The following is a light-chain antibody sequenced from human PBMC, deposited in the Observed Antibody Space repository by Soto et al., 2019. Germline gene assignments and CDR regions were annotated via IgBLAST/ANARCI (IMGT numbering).Light chain of an antibody. J-gene: IGKJ1*01. Sequence: EIVLTQSPGTLSLSPGERTTLSSRTSQRVSSNFLDWYQQKPGQAPRLLIYGASSMATCIPDRFSGSGSGPDFTLTISRLEHEDFAVYYCQQYEPSPRTFGQGTKVEI. CDR3: QQYEPSPRT. V-gene: IGKV3-20*01. CDR1: QRVSSNF. CDR2: GAS.